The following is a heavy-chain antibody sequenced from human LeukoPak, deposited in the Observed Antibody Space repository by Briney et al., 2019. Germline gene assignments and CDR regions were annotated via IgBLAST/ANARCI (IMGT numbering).Heavy chain of an antibody. V-gene: IGHV4-30-4*01. CDR3: ARPYYYDSRIDP. Sequence: SETLSLTCTVSGGSISSGDYYWSWIRQPPGKGLEWIAYMYYSGSTYYNPSPKSRVTMSADTSKNQLSLKLSSMTAADTAVYYCARPYYYDSRIDPWGQGILVTVSS. D-gene: IGHD3-22*01. CDR1: GGSISSGDYY. J-gene: IGHJ5*02. CDR2: MYYSGST.